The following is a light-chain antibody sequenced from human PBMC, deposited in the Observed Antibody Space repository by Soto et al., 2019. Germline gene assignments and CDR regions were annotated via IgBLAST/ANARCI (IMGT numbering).Light chain of an antibody. V-gene: IGLV2-14*01. CDR1: SSDVGGYNY. CDR2: DAS. J-gene: IGLJ1*01. CDR3: SSYTSSSPYV. Sequence: QSALTQPASVSGSPGQSITISCTGTSSDVGGYNYVSWYQQHPGKAPKLMIYDASNRPSGVSNRFSGSKSGNTASLTISGLQAEDEADYYCSSYTSSSPYVFGTGTKVTVL.